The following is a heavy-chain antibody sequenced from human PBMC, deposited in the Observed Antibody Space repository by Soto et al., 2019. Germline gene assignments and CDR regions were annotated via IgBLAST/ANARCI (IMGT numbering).Heavy chain of an antibody. CDR3: TNSNWFDP. V-gene: IGHV4-39*01. D-gene: IGHD3-10*01. CDR2: IYYSGTT. CDR1: GGYISSGNYY. Sequence: SETLSLTCTVSGGYISSGNYYWGWIRQPPGKGLEWIGSIYYSGTTYYNPSLKSRVTISLDTSKDQFSLKLTSVTAADTAVYYCTNSNWFDPWGQGTLVTVSS. J-gene: IGHJ5*02.